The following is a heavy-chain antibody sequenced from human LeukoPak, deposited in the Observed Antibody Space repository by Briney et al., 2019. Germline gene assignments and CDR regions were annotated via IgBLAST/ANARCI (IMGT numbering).Heavy chain of an antibody. V-gene: IGHV3-23*01. Sequence: PGGSLRLSCAASGFTFSSYAMSWVRQAPRKGLEWVSAISGSGGSTYYADSVKGRFTISRDNSKNTLCLQMNSLRAEDTAVYYCAKDTGYCSGGSCYSRWFDPWGQGTLVTVSS. D-gene: IGHD2-15*01. CDR3: AKDTGYCSGGSCYSRWFDP. J-gene: IGHJ5*02. CDR1: GFTFSSYA. CDR2: ISGSGGST.